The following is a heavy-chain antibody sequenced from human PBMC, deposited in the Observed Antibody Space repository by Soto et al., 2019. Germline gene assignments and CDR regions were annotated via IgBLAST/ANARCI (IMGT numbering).Heavy chain of an antibody. Sequence: GESLKISCKGSGYSFTSYWIAWVRQMPGRGLEWMGILYPGDPGTRYSPSFQGQVTISADKSIRTAYLQWSSLKASDSAIYYCARGSFRADFDIWGQGTMVTVPS. D-gene: IGHD3-10*01. V-gene: IGHV5-51*01. J-gene: IGHJ3*02. CDR3: ARGSFRADFDI. CDR2: LYPGDPGT. CDR1: GYSFTSYW.